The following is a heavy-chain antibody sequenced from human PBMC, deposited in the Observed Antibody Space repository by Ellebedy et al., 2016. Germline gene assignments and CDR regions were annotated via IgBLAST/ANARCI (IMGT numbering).Heavy chain of an antibody. CDR2: ISSTGTHI. Sequence: GESLKISCAASGFTFSTFSMNWVRQAPGKGLEWVSSISSTGTHIFYADSVKGRFTISRNNAENSLYLQMNSLRPEDTAVYYCATYLDYGRNGDYWGQGTLVIVSS. CDR3: ATYLDYGRNGDY. J-gene: IGHJ4*02. D-gene: IGHD4-23*01. CDR1: GFTFSTFS. V-gene: IGHV3-21*01.